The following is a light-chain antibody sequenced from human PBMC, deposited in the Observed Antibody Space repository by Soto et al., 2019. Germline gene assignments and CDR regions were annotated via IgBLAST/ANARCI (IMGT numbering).Light chain of an antibody. V-gene: IGLV2-11*01. Sequence: QSVLTQPRSVSGSPGQSVTISCTGTSSDVGGYNYVSWYQHHPGKAPKLMIYDVSKRPSGVPDRFSGSKSGNTASLTISGLQAEDEADYYCCSYAGSYPFVFGTGTKLTVL. CDR3: CSYAGSYPFV. CDR2: DVS. J-gene: IGLJ1*01. CDR1: SSDVGGYNY.